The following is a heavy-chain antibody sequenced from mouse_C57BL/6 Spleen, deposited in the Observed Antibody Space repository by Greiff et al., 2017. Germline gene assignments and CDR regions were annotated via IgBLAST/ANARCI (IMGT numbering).Heavy chain of an antibody. Sequence: EVMLVESGGGLVKPGGSLKLSCAASGFTFSDYGMHWVRQAPEKGLEWVAYISSGSGTIYYADTVKGRFTISRDNAKNTLFLQMTSLRSEDTAMYYCARGTPDYFDYWGQGTTLTVSS. CDR3: ARGTPDYFDY. CDR1: GFTFSDYG. V-gene: IGHV5-17*01. J-gene: IGHJ2*01. D-gene: IGHD2-14*01. CDR2: ISSGSGTI.